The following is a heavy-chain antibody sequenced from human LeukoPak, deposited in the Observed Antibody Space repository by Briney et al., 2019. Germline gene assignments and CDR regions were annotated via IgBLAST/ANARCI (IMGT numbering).Heavy chain of an antibody. D-gene: IGHD6-19*01. V-gene: IGHV3-64*04. Sequence: GGSLRLSCSASGFTFSSYAMHWVRQAPGKGLEYVSAISSNGGSTYYADSVKGRFTISRDNAKNSLYLQMSSLRAEDTAVYYCARETYSSGWSYYFDYWGQGTLVTVSS. CDR1: GFTFSSYA. CDR2: ISSNGGST. CDR3: ARETYSSGWSYYFDY. J-gene: IGHJ4*02.